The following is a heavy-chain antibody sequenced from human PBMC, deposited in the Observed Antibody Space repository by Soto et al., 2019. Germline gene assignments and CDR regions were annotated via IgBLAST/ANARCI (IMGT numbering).Heavy chain of an antibody. V-gene: IGHV3-23*01. D-gene: IGHD3-10*01. Sequence: GSLRLSCAASGFSFGNYAMSWVRQAPGKGLEWVSGISSSGLSIFYADSVKGRFTISRDNSQNTVHLQMNILGDEDAGVYYCAKGSGKLWFGELRNYFDSWGQGTLVTVSS. CDR3: AKGSGKLWFGELRNYFDS. CDR1: GFSFGNYA. J-gene: IGHJ4*02. CDR2: ISSSGLSI.